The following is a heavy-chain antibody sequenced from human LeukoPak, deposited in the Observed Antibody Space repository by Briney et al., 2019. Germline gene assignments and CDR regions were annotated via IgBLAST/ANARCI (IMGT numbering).Heavy chain of an antibody. CDR1: RYTFTSYD. CDR3: AREGVEYSRVSYYGMDV. V-gene: IGHV1-8*01. D-gene: IGHD6-6*01. J-gene: IGHJ6*02. CDR2: MNPNSGNT. Sequence: ASVKVSCKASRYTFTSYDINWVRQATGQGLEWMGWMNPNSGNTGYAQKFQGRVTMTRNTSIRTAYMELSSLSSEDTAVYYCAREGVEYSRVSYYGMDVWGQGTTVTVSS.